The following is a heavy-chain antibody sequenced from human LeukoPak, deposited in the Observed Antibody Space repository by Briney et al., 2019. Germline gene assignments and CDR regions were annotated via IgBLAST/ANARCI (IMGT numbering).Heavy chain of an antibody. V-gene: IGHV3-23*01. J-gene: IGHJ4*02. CDR1: GFAFSSYA. CDR2: ISGSGDNT. D-gene: IGHD2-2*01. CDR3: ANATSASCYWSFDY. Sequence: GGSLRLSCAASGFAFSSYAMNWVRQAPGKGLEWVSVISGSGDNTYYADSVKGRFTISRDTSKNTLYLQMNSLRVEDTAVYYCANATSASCYWSFDYWGQGTLATVSS.